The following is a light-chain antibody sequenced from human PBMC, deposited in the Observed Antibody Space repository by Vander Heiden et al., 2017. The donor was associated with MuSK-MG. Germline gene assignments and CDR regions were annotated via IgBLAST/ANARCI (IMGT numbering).Light chain of an antibody. Sequence: QSVLPQPPSASGAPRQRVTISCTGTNSNIGAGYDVHWYQQFPGTAPKLLIYGNTNRPSGVPDRFSASKSDTSASLAISGLQADDEADYYCQSYDTALSGGLFGGGTKLTVL. V-gene: IGLV1-40*01. CDR2: GNT. CDR1: NSNIGAGYD. J-gene: IGLJ3*02. CDR3: QSYDTALSGGL.